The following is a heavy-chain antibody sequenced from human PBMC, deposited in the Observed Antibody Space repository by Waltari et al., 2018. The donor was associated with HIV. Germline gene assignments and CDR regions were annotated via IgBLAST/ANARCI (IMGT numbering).Heavy chain of an antibody. CDR2: IWYDGSNK. Sequence: QVQLVESGGGVVKPGRSMRLSCAASGFTFSRSGLHWFSQAPGKGLELVAVIWYDGSNKYYADSVKGRFTISRDNSKNTLYLQMNSLRAEDTAVYYCARDRMSLGDWGYWGQGTLVTVSS. CDR3: ARDRMSLGDWGY. V-gene: IGHV3-33*01. J-gene: IGHJ4*02. CDR1: GFTFSRSG. D-gene: IGHD2-21*02.